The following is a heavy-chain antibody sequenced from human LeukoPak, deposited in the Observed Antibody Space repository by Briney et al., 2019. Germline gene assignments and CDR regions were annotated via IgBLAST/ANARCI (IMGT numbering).Heavy chain of an antibody. CDR1: GGSINSYY. V-gene: IGHV4-59*01. J-gene: IGHJ6*02. CDR3: ARDGSNWSNDYYHGVDV. Sequence: SETLSLTCTVSGGSINSYYWSWIRQPPGKGLEWIAYIYYSGSATYNPSLKSRVTISVDTSKNQFSLRLSSVTAADTAVYYCARDGSNWSNDYYHGVDVWGQGTTVTVSS. CDR2: IYYSGSA. D-gene: IGHD4-11*01.